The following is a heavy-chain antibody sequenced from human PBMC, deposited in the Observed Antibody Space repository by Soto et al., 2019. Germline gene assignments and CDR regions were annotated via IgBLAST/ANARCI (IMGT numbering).Heavy chain of an antibody. CDR3: ARGPTYYYDSSGYYHNWFDP. J-gene: IGHJ5*02. D-gene: IGHD3-22*01. CDR1: GGSISSGDYY. V-gene: IGHV4-30-4*01. CDR2: VYYSGST. Sequence: SETLSLTCTVSGGSISSGDYYWSWIRQPPGKGLEWIGYVYYSGSTYYNPSLKSRVTISVDTSKNQFSLKLSSVTAADTAVYYCARGPTYYYDSSGYYHNWFDPWGQGTLVTVSS.